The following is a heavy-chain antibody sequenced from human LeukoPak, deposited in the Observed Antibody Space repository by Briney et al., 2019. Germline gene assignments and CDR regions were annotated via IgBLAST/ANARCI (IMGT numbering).Heavy chain of an antibody. V-gene: IGHV3-23*01. CDR2: VSSSGGST. J-gene: IGHJ6*03. CDR1: GFTFSSYA. D-gene: IGHD3-3*01. CDR3: AKDEVKHSADTKRGADYDFWSAGRTDYYYYYMDV. Sequence: GGSLRLSCAASGFTFSSYAMSWDRQAPGKGLEWVSAVSSSGGSTYYADSVKGRFTISRDNSKNTLYLQMNSLRAEDTAVYYCAKDEVKHSADTKRGADYDFWSAGRTDYYYYYMDVWGKGTTVTVSS.